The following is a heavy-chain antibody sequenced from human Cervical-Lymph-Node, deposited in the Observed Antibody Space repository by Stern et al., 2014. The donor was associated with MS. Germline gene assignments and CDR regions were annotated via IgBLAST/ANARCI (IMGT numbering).Heavy chain of an antibody. CDR1: GFTFSSYG. V-gene: IGHV3-74*03. Sequence: EVQLVESGGDLVQPGGSLRLSCAASGFTFSSYGMQWVRQAPGKGLVWVSLINSDGSSTTYADSVKARFTTSRDNAKNTLYLQMDDLRAEDTAVYFCVRDNYGTDYWGQGTLVTVSS. CDR2: INSDGSST. CDR3: VRDNYGTDY. D-gene: IGHD3-16*01. J-gene: IGHJ4*02.